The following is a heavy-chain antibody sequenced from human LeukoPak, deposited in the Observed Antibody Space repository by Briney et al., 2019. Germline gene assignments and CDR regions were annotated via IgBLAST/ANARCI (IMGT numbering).Heavy chain of an antibody. V-gene: IGHV3-48*03. J-gene: IGHJ4*02. Sequence: QSGGSLRLSCAASGFLFSSHEMNWVGQAPGKGLEWVSYISSSGSAIYYADSVKGRFTISRDNAKNSLYLQMNSLRAEDTAVYYCARAALYCSSTSCIFDYWGQGTLVTVSS. CDR1: GFLFSSHE. CDR2: ISSSGSAI. D-gene: IGHD2-2*01. CDR3: ARAALYCSSTSCIFDY.